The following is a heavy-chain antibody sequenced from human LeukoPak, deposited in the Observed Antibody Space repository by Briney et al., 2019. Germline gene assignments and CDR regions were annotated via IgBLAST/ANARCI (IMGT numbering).Heavy chain of an antibody. D-gene: IGHD1-26*01. J-gene: IGHJ4*02. CDR1: GFTFSSYR. CDR2: IKQDGSEK. CDR3: ARKNSGFDY. V-gene: IGHV3-7*01. Sequence: PGGSLRLSCAASGFTFSSYRMSWVRRAPGKGLEWVANIKQDGSEKYYADSVKGRFTVSRDNARNSLYLQMNSLRAEDTAVYYCARKNSGFDYWGQGTLVTVSS.